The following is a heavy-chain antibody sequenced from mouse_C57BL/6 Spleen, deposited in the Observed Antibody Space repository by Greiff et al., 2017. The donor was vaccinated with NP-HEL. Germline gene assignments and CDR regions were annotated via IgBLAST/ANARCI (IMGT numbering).Heavy chain of an antibody. V-gene: IGHV1-39*01. CDR1: GNPFTNTT. J-gene: IGHJ2*01. CDR2: INPNYGTT. CDR3: ARGDSSGYGDY. D-gene: IGHD3-2*02. Sequence: VQLQQSGPELVKPGASVKISCKAPGNPFTNTTRTGVKQRNGKSLEWSLVINPNYGTTSYNQKFKGKATLTVDQSSSTAYMQLNSLTSEDSAVYYCARGDSSGYGDYWGQGTTLTVSS.